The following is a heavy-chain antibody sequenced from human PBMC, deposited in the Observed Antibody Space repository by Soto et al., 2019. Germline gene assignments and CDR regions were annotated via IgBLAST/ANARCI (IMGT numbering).Heavy chain of an antibody. CDR3: AREPVAGIWFDP. J-gene: IGHJ5*02. D-gene: IGHD6-19*01. Sequence: VASVPVSCKASGYTFPSYAMHWVRQAPGQGLEWMGWINSYNGNTNYAQKLQGRVTMTTDTSTSTAYMELRSLRSDDTAVYYCAREPVAGIWFDPWGQGTLVTVSS. CDR2: INSYNGNT. V-gene: IGHV1-18*01. CDR1: GYTFPSYA.